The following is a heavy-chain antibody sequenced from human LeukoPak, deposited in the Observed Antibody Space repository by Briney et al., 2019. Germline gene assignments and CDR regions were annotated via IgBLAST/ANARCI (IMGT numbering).Heavy chain of an antibody. D-gene: IGHD2-21*01. CDR1: GGTFSSYA. CDR3: ARGGRVIAVISLDY. CDR2: IIPTFGTV. J-gene: IGHJ4*02. V-gene: IGHV1-69*05. Sequence: GASVKVSCKASGGTFSSYAYNWVRQAPGKGLEWMGGIIPTFGTVKYAQKLQGRVTITTDETRSTAYMELSSLRSEDTAVYYCARGGRVIAVISLDYWGQGTLVTVSS.